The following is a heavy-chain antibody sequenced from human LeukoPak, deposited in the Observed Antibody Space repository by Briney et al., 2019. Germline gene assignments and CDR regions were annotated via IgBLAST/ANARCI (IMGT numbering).Heavy chain of an antibody. V-gene: IGHV4-39*01. D-gene: IGHD3-10*01. CDR1: GGSISSSSYY. J-gene: IGHJ4*02. Sequence: SETLSLTCTVSGGSISSSSYYWGWIRQPPGKGLEWIGSIYYSGSTYYNPSLKSRVTISVDTSKNQFSLKLSSVTAADTAVYYCARRTLIFGEETNFDYWGQGTLVTVSS. CDR3: ARRTLIFGEETNFDY. CDR2: IYYSGST.